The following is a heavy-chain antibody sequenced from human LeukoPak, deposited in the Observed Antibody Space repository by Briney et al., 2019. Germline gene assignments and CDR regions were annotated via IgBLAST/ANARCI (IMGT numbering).Heavy chain of an antibody. V-gene: IGHV4-61*01. D-gene: IGHD2-2*01. CDR3: ARYDQLPYYFDY. Sequence: PSETLSLNCTVSGGSVSSGSYYWSWIRQPPGKGLEWIGYIYYSGSTNYNPSLKSRVTISVDTSKNQFSLKLSSVTAADTAVYYCARYDQLPYYFDYWGQGTLVTVSS. J-gene: IGHJ4*02. CDR2: IYYSGST. CDR1: GGSVSSGSYY.